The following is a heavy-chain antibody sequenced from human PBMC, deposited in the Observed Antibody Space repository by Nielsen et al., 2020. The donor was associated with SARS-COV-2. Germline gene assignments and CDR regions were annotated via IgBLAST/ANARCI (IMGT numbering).Heavy chain of an antibody. Sequence: ASVKVSCKASGYTSTNFHIHWVRQAPGQSLEWMGWIHVGSGNTKYSPRFQGRVTLTSDTSATTALMELSSLKSEDTSVYFCVIVTAALAFDPWGQGTLVTVSS. CDR3: VIVTAALAFDP. CDR2: IHVGSGNT. CDR1: GYTSTNFH. D-gene: IGHD3-16*02. V-gene: IGHV1-3*01. J-gene: IGHJ5*02.